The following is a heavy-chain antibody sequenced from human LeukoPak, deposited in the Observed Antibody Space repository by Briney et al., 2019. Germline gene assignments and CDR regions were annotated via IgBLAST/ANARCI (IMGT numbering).Heavy chain of an antibody. CDR3: ASYTTGGAGDY. D-gene: IGHD2-8*02. Sequence: GASVKVSCKASGYTFTSYTFTTYVMHWVRQAPGQRLEWMGWINAGNGDTKYSQKFQGRVTITRDTSASTAYMELSGLRFEDTAVYYCASYTTGGAGDYWGQGTLVTVSS. J-gene: IGHJ4*02. CDR2: INAGNGDT. V-gene: IGHV1-3*01. CDR1: GYTFTSYTFTTYV.